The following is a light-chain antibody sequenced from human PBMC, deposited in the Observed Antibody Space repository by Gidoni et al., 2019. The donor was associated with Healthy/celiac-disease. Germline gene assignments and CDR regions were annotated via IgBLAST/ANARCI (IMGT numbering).Light chain of an antibody. CDR3: QQYGSSPT. V-gene: IGKV3-20*01. CDR2: GVS. Sequence: EIVLTQYPGTVSLSPGERATLSCRASQRVSSSYLTWYQQKPGQAPRLLMYGVSSRATGIPDRFSGSGSGTDFTLTISRLEPEDFAVYYCQQYGSSPTFGGGTKVEIK. J-gene: IGKJ4*01. CDR1: QRVSSSY.